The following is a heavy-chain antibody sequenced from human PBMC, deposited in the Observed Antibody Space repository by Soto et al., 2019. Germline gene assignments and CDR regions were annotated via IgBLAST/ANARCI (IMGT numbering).Heavy chain of an antibody. CDR1: GFTFSSYW. CDR3: AKRAWGSFYFDY. D-gene: IGHD7-27*01. Sequence: GSLRLSCAASGFTFSSYWMSWVRQAPGKGLEWVANIKQDGSEKYYVDSVKGRFTISRDNAKNTLYLQINSLRAEDTALYYCAKRAWGSFYFDYWGQGTLVTVSS. V-gene: IGHV3-7*05. CDR2: IKQDGSEK. J-gene: IGHJ4*02.